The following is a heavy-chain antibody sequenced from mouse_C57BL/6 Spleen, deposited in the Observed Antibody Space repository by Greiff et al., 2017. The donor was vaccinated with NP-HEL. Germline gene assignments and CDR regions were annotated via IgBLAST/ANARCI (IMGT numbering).Heavy chain of an antibody. CDR1: GYTFTSYW. D-gene: IGHD2-5*01. CDR2: IDPSDSYT. J-gene: IGHJ4*01. CDR3: ARGYYSNPGLAMDY. Sequence: QVQLQQPGAELVMPGASVKLSCKASGYTFTSYWMHWVKQRPGQGLEWIGEIDPSDSYTNYNQKFKGKSTLTVDKSSSPAYMQLSSLTSEASAVYYCARGYYSNPGLAMDYWGQGTSVTVSS. V-gene: IGHV1-69*01.